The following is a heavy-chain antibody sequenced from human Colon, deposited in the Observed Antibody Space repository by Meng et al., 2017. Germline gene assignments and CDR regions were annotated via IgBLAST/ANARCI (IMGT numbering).Heavy chain of an antibody. CDR1: GFTFSNYV. Sequence: EVLLVEFGGGIVQPGGSLRLSCAASGFTFSNYVMAWVRQAPGKGLQWVSRITGSGDSTYYADSVRGRFTISRDNSKNTLYLQMNSLRVEDTALYYCAKGRVVNSNAFDPWGQGTLVTVSS. CDR3: AKGRVVNSNAFDP. J-gene: IGHJ5*02. D-gene: IGHD2/OR15-2a*01. V-gene: IGHV3-23*04. CDR2: ITGSGDST.